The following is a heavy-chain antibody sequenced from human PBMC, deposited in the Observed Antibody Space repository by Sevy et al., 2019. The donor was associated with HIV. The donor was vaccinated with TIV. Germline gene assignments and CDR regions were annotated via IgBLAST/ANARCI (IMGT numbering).Heavy chain of an antibody. Sequence: GSLRLSCSASGFTVSRDYMTWVRLAPGKGLEWVSLIYTDGATYYADSVRGRFTISSENSQNTIYLQMNSLSAEDTAVYCCARGARQIIPYWYFDLWGRGTLVTVSS. J-gene: IGHJ2*01. CDR2: IYTDGAT. D-gene: IGHD3-3*01. CDR1: GFTVSRDY. CDR3: ARGARQIIPYWYFDL. V-gene: IGHV3-53*01.